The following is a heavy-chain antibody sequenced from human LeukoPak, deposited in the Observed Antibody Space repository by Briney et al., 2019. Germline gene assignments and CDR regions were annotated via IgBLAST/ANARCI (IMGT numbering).Heavy chain of an antibody. Sequence: GASVKVSCKASGYTFTTKYIHWVRQAPGQGLDWMGIINPGGGSTTYAQKFQGRVTMTRDTSTSTVYMELSGLRSEDTALYYCATAGGIIEFFDLWGRGTLVTVSS. CDR1: GYTFTTKY. CDR2: INPGGGST. D-gene: IGHD3-16*01. CDR3: ATAGGIIEFFDL. V-gene: IGHV1-46*01. J-gene: IGHJ2*01.